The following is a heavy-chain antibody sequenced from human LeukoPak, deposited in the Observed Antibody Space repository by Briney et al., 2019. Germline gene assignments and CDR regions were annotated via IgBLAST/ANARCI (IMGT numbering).Heavy chain of an antibody. CDR2: ISGSGDGA. CDR3: AKGIYSSGWSYFDY. V-gene: IGHV3-23*01. Sequence: GGSLRLSCAASGFTFSTYAMSWVRQAPGKGLQWVSLISGSGDGAHYADSVKGRFTISRDNSKNTVYLQMTNLRAEDTAVYYCAKGIYSSGWSYFDYWGHGTLVTVSS. D-gene: IGHD6-19*01. J-gene: IGHJ4*01. CDR1: GFTFSTYA.